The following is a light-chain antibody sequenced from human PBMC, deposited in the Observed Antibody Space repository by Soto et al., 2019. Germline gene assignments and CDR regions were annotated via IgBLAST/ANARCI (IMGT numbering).Light chain of an antibody. CDR3: QQLNSFPIP. V-gene: IGKV1-9*01. Sequence: IQLTQSPSSLSASVGDRVTISCRASQGIANFLAWYQQKPGKAPKLLIYGASTLQSGVPSRFSGSGSCTDFTLTISSLQPEDFATYYCQQLNSFPIPFGPGTKVDIK. CDR1: QGIANF. CDR2: GAS. J-gene: IGKJ3*01.